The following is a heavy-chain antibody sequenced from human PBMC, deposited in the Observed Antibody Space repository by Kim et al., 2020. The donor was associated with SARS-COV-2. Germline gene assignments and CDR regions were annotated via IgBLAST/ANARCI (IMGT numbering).Heavy chain of an antibody. V-gene: IGHV4-59*13. Sequence: SETLSLTCTVSGGSISSYYWSWIRQPPGKGLEWIGYIYYSGSTNYNPSLKSRVTISVDTSKNQFSLKLSSVTAADTAVYYCARGYYDSSGYLPDSWGQGTLVTVSS. CDR1: GGSISSYY. J-gene: IGHJ5*01. D-gene: IGHD3-22*01. CDR2: IYYSGST. CDR3: ARGYYDSSGYLPDS.